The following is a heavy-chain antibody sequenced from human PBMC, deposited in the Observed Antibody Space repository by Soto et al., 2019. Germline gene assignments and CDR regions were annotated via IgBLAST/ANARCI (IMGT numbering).Heavy chain of an antibody. CDR3: ARLPMGYCSGGSCYVPYYYMDV. D-gene: IGHD2-15*01. Sequence: SETLSLTCAVYGGYFSGYYWSWIRQPPGKGLEWIGEINHSGSTNYNPSLKSRVTISVDTSKNQFSLKLSSVTAADTAVYYCARLPMGYCSGGSCYVPYYYMDVWGKGTTVTVSS. CDR2: INHSGST. CDR1: GGYFSGYY. V-gene: IGHV4-34*01. J-gene: IGHJ6*03.